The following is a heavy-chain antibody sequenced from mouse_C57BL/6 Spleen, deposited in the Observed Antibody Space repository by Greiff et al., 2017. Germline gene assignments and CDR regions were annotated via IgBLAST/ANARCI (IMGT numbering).Heavy chain of an antibody. CDR3: ARHAGSDY. J-gene: IGHJ2*01. Sequence: EVMLVESGGDLVKPGGSLKLSCAASGFTFSSYGMSWVRQTPDKRLEWVATISSGGSYTYYPDSVKGRFTISRDNAKNTLYLQMSSLKSEDTAMYYCARHAGSDYWGQGTTLTVSS. CDR1: GFTFSSYG. V-gene: IGHV5-6*01. CDR2: ISSGGSYT. D-gene: IGHD4-1*01.